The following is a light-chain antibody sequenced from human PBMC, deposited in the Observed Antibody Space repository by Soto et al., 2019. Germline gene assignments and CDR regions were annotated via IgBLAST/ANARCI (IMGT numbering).Light chain of an antibody. CDR3: QQSYSAPR. J-gene: IGKJ4*02. CDR2: AAS. CDR1: QSISSY. V-gene: IGKV1-39*01. Sequence: DIQMTHSPSSLSASVGDRVTITCRASQSISSYLNWYQQKPGKAPNLLIYAASSLQSGVPSRFSGSGSGTDFTLTISSLQPEDFATYYCQQSYSAPRFGGGTKVDIK.